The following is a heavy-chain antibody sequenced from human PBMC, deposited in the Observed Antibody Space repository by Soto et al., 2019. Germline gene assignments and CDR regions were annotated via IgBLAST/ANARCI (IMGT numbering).Heavy chain of an antibody. CDR2: INPNSGGT. CDR3: AREGSSSSKYFQH. D-gene: IGHD6-6*01. V-gene: IGHV1-2*02. Sequence: ASVKISCKASGYTFTGYYMHWVRQAPGQGLEWMGWINPNSGGTNYAQKFQGRVTMTRDTSISTAYMELYTLTSDDTAMYYCAREGSSSSKYFQHWGQGTLVTVSS. J-gene: IGHJ1*01. CDR1: GYTFTGYY.